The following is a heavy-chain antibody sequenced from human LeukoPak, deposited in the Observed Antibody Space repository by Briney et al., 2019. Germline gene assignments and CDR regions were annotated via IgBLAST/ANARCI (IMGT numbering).Heavy chain of an antibody. Sequence: ASVKVSCKASGYTFTGYYMHWVRQAPGQGLEWMGWINPNSGGTNYAQKFQGRVTMTRDTSISTAYMELSRLGSDDTAVYYCARLPHRLTVKDSDYWGQGTLVTVSS. CDR2: INPNSGGT. J-gene: IGHJ4*02. D-gene: IGHD4-11*01. CDR3: ARLPHRLTVKDSDY. V-gene: IGHV1-2*02. CDR1: GYTFTGYY.